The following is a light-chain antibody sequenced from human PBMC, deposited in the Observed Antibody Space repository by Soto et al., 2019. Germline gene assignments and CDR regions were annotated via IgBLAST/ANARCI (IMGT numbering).Light chain of an antibody. CDR2: GAS. V-gene: IGKV3-20*01. CDR3: QQSGPSPRT. CDR1: QSVRSNY. Sequence: EIVLTQSPGTLSLSPGERATLSCRASQSVRSNYLAWYQQKPGQAPRLLIYGASSRATGIPDRFSGSGSGIDFTLTINRLEPEDFAVYYCQQSGPSPRTFGQGTKVEIK. J-gene: IGKJ1*01.